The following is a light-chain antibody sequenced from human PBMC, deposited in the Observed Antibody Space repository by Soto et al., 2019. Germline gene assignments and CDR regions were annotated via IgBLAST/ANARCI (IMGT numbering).Light chain of an antibody. V-gene: IGKV3-11*01. CDR3: QQRSNWPLT. J-gene: IGKJ4*01. CDR1: QSVSSY. CDR2: DAS. Sequence: EIVLTQSPATLSLSPGERATLSYRASQSVSSYLAWYQQKPGQAPRLLIYDASNRATGIPARFSGSGSGTDFTLTISSLEPEDFAVYYCQQRSNWPLTFGGGTKVEI.